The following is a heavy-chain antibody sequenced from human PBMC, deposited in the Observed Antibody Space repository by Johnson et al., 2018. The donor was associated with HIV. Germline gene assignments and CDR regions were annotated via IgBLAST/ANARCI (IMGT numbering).Heavy chain of an antibody. CDR2: MSYDGSNT. Sequence: QVQLVESGGGVVQPGRSLRLSCAASGFTFTNYGMHWVRQAPGKGLQWVAVMSYDGSNTYYADSVKGRFTISRDNSKNTLYLQMNSLRAEDTAVYYCVRDAFDFRDATGRFGGAGFDIWGQGTVVTVSS. V-gene: IGHV3-33*05. J-gene: IGHJ3*02. D-gene: IGHD3-16*01. CDR3: VRDAFDFRDATGRFGGAGFDI. CDR1: GFTFTNYG.